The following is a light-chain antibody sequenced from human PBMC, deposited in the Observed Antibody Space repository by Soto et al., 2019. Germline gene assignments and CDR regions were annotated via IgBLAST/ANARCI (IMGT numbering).Light chain of an antibody. CDR2: DVT. CDR1: SDDVGGYNY. CDR3: SSFVGSSGIYV. J-gene: IGLJ1*01. V-gene: IGLV2-14*03. Sequence: QSVLTQPASVSGSPGQSITISCTGTSDDVGGYNYVSWYQQHPGKVPQLIVYDVTNRPSGVSIRFSGSKSGNTASLTISGLQAEDEADDYCSSFVGSSGIYVFGTGTKLTVL.